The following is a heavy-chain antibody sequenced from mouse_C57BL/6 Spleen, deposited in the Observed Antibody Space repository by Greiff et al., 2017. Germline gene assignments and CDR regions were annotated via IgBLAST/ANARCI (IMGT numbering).Heavy chain of an antibody. Sequence: EVQRVESGGGLVKPGGSLKLSCAASGFTFSSYAMSWVRQTPEKRLEWVATISDGGSYTYYPDNVQGRFTISRDNAKNNLYLQMSHLKSEDTAMYYCARELGDAMDYWGQGTSVTVSS. D-gene: IGHD4-1*01. V-gene: IGHV5-4*01. CDR1: GFTFSSYA. CDR3: ARELGDAMDY. J-gene: IGHJ4*01. CDR2: ISDGGSYT.